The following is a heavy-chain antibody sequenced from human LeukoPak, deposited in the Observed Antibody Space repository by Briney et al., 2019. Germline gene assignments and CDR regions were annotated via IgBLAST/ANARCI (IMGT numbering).Heavy chain of an antibody. D-gene: IGHD2-2*01. CDR1: GYTFTSYG. CDR2: ISAYNGST. V-gene: IGHV1-18*01. Sequence: ASVKVSCKASGYTFTSYGISWVRQAPGQGLEWMGWISAYNGSTNYAQKLQGRVTMTPDTSTSTAYMELRSLRSDDPAVYYCARGCAVVVPAAALDYWGQGTLVTVSS. J-gene: IGHJ4*02. CDR3: ARGCAVVVPAAALDY.